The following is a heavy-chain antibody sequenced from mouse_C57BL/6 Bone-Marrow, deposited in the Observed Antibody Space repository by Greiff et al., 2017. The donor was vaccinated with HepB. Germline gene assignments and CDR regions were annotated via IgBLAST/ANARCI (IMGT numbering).Heavy chain of an antibody. CDR1: GFTFSDYY. Sequence: EVMLVESGGGLVQPGGSLKLSCAASGFTFSDYYMYWVRQTPETRLEWVAYISNGGGSTYYPDTVKGRFTISRDNAKNTLYLQMSRLKSEDTAMYYCARAYSGTMDYWGQGTSVTVSS. V-gene: IGHV5-12*01. J-gene: IGHJ4*01. D-gene: IGHD1-1*02. CDR2: ISNGGGST. CDR3: ARAYSGTMDY.